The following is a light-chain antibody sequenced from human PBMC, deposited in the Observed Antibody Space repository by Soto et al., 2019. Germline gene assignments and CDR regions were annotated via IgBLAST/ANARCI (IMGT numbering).Light chain of an antibody. CDR3: QVWDYSTVV. Sequence: SYELTQPLSVSVALGQTAMITCGGNKIGSTNVHWYQQKPGQAPVLVMYRDRNRPSGIPERFSGSNSGNTATLTISRAQAGDEADYYCQVWDYSTVVFGGGTKLTVL. J-gene: IGLJ2*01. V-gene: IGLV3-9*01. CDR1: KIGSTN. CDR2: RDR.